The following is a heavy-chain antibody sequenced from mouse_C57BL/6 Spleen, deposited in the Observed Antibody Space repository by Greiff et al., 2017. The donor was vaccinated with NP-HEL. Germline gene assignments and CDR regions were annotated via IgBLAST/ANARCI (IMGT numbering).Heavy chain of an antibody. CDR3: ASSYGSSSAWFAY. V-gene: IGHV7-3*01. Sequence: EVKLVESGGGLVQPGGSLSLSCAASGFTFTDYYMSWVRQPPGKALEWLGFIRNKANGYTTEYSASVKGRFTISRDNSQSILYLQMNALRAEYSATYYCASSYGSSSAWFAYWGQGTLVTVSA. CDR1: GFTFTDYY. J-gene: IGHJ3*01. D-gene: IGHD1-1*01. CDR2: IRNKANGYTT.